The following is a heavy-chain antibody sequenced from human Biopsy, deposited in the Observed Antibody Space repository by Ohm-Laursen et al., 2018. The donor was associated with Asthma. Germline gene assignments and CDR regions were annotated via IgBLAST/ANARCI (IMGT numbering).Heavy chain of an antibody. V-gene: IGHV4-30-4*01. CDR1: GASIKTDDHY. J-gene: IGHJ4*02. Sequence: SQTLSLTCTVSGASIKTDDHYWSWLRQPPGKGLEWFGFIHYSGSTSYNPSLKGGVTISVDTSKNQFSLKLSSVTAADTAMYYCARIPRRSGSYFVDYRGQGTLVTVSS. CDR3: ARIPRRSGSYFVDY. CDR2: IHYSGST. D-gene: IGHD3-22*01.